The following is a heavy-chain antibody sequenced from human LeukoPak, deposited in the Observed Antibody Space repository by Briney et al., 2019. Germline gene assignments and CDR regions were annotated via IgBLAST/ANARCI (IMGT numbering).Heavy chain of an antibody. Sequence: SQTLSLTCTVSGGSISSGDYYWSWIRQPPGKGLEWIGSIYYSGSTYYNPSLKSRVTISVDTSKNQFSLRLSSVTAADTAVYYCASHNGAGDYDFWSGYYRGEDWFDPWGQGTLVTVSS. V-gene: IGHV4-30-2*03. D-gene: IGHD3-3*01. CDR2: IYYSGST. CDR3: ASHNGAGDYDFWSGYYRGEDWFDP. J-gene: IGHJ5*02. CDR1: GGSISSGDYY.